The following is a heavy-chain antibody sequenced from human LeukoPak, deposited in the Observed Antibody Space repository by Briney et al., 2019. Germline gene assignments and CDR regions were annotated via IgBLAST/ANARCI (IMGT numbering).Heavy chain of an antibody. J-gene: IGHJ4*02. CDR2: ISGSGGGT. CDR3: AKEGIIAAGPMIDY. D-gene: IGHD6-13*01. V-gene: IGHV3-23*01. CDR1: GVTFSSYV. Sequence: GGSLRLSCEASGVTFSSYVMSWVRQAPGKGPEWVSGISGSGGGTYYADSVKGRFAISRDNSKNTLYLQMNSLRAEDTAVYYCAKEGIIAAGPMIDYWGQGTLVTVSS.